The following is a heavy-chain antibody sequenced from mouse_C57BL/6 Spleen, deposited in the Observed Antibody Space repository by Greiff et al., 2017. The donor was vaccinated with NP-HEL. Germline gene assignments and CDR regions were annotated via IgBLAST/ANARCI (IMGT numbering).Heavy chain of an antibody. J-gene: IGHJ2*01. Sequence: QVQLQQPGAELVKPGASVKLSCKASGYTFTSYWMQWVKQRPGQGLEWIGEIDPSDSYTNYNQKFKGKATLTVDTSSSTAYMQLSSLTSEDSAVYYCARGGGYGYDDGFDYWGQGTTLTVSS. V-gene: IGHV1-50*01. CDR1: GYTFTSYW. CDR2: IDPSDSYT. CDR3: ARGGGYGYDDGFDY. D-gene: IGHD2-2*01.